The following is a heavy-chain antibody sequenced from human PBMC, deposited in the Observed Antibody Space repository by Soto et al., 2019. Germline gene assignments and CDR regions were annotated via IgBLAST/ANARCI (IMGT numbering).Heavy chain of an antibody. Sequence: SETLSLTCTVSGGSISSGGYYWSWIRQHPGKGLEWIGYIYYSGSTYYNPSLKSRVTISVDTSKNRFSLKLSSVTAADTAVYYCARLSLRDSWFDPWGQGTLVTVSS. J-gene: IGHJ5*02. CDR1: GGSISSGGYY. CDR3: ARLSLRDSWFDP. D-gene: IGHD3-16*02. CDR2: IYYSGST. V-gene: IGHV4-31*03.